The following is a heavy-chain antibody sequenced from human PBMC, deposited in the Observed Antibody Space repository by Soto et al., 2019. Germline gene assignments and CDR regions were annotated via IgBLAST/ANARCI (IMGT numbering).Heavy chain of an antibody. CDR3: ARVRWPYNYKSWFDP. CDR2: INAGNGNT. CDR1: GYTFTNYG. V-gene: IGHV1-3*01. Sequence: ASVKVSCKASGYTFTNYGIHWVRQAPGQRLEWMGWINAGNGNTKYSQKLQGRVTIKRDTSASTAYMELSSLRSEDTAVYYCARVRWPYNYKSWFDPWGQGTLVTVSS. D-gene: IGHD3-10*01. J-gene: IGHJ5*02.